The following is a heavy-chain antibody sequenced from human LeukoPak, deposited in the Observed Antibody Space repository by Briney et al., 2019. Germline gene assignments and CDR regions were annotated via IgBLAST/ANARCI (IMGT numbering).Heavy chain of an antibody. CDR3: AKDSKIVGATFRSYHYMDV. Sequence: PGGSLRLSCAASGFTFSSYGMHWVRQAPGKGLEWVAVISYHGSNKYYADSVKGRFTISRDNSKNTLYLQMNSLRAEDTAVYYCAKDSKIVGATFRSYHYMDVWGKGTAVTVSS. CDR1: GFTFSSYG. CDR2: ISYHGSNK. V-gene: IGHV3-30*18. J-gene: IGHJ6*03. D-gene: IGHD1-26*01.